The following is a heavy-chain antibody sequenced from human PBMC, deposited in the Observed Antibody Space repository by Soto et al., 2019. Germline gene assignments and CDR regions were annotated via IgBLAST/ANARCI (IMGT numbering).Heavy chain of an antibody. Sequence: GSLRLSCAASGFTFDDYTMHWVRQAPKKGLEWVSLISWDGGSTYYADSVKGRFTISRDNSKNSLYLQMNSLRTEDTALYYCAKDLRPYCSSTSCYGPHDYWGQGTLVTVSS. D-gene: IGHD2-2*01. CDR2: ISWDGGST. J-gene: IGHJ4*02. V-gene: IGHV3-43*01. CDR1: GFTFDDYT. CDR3: AKDLRPYCSSTSCYGPHDY.